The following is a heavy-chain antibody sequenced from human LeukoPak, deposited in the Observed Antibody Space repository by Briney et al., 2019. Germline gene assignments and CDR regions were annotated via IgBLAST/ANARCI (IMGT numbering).Heavy chain of an antibody. CDR2: MNPNSGNT. J-gene: IGHJ4*02. V-gene: IGHV1-8*01. CDR1: GYTFTNYD. CDR3: ARAGDNYYDSSGYYYAD. D-gene: IGHD3-22*01. Sequence: GASVKVSCKASGYTFTNYDINWVRQATGQGLEGVGWMNPNSGNTGYTQKFQGRVTMTRNTSISTAYMELSRLRSEDTAVYYCARAGDNYYDSSGYYYADWRQGTLVTVSS.